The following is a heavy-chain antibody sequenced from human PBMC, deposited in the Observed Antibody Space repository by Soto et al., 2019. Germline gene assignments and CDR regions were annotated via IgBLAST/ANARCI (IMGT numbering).Heavy chain of an antibody. CDR3: ARERLFRPGGSCYCYFDY. D-gene: IGHD2-15*01. CDR1: GDSISGYY. CDR2: IYYSGST. J-gene: IGHJ4*02. Sequence: SETLSLTCTVSGDSISGYYWSWIRQPPGKGLEWIGYIYYSGSTNYNPSLKSRVTISVDTSKDQFSLKLSSVTAADTAVYYCARERLFRPGGSCYCYFDYWGQGTLVT. V-gene: IGHV4-59*01.